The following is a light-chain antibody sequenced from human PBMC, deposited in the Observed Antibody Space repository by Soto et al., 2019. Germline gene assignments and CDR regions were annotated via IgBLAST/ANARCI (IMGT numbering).Light chain of an antibody. V-gene: IGKV3-15*01. CDR3: QQYHKWPVT. J-gene: IGKJ4*01. CDR1: QSVSSH. CDR2: AVS. Sequence: EIVMTQSPATLSVSPGERATLSCRASQSVSSHLAWYQQKPGQAPRLLISAVSTGATGVPARFSGSGSGTEFTLTINSLQSEDCETYYCQQYHKWPVTFGGGTKVDIX.